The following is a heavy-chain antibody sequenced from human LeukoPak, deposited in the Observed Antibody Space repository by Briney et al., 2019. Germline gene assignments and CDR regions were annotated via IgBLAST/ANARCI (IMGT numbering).Heavy chain of an antibody. CDR3: AMSVGHYYFDY. J-gene: IGHJ4*02. CDR1: GYTFIGYH. CDR2: INPNSGGT. D-gene: IGHD5/OR15-5a*01. Sequence: ASVKVSCKASGYTFIGYHMHWVRQAPGQGFEWMGWINPNSGGTDYVQKFQGGVTMTRDTSINTAYMEVSRLTSDDTAVYYCAMSVGHYYFDYWGQGTLVTVSS. V-gene: IGHV1-2*02.